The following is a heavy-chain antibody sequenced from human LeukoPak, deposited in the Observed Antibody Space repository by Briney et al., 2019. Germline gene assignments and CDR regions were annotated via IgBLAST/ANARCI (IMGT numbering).Heavy chain of an antibody. CDR2: IHHSGSA. CDR3: ASHCSDTRCYSNMDV. Sequence: PSETLSLTCAVYVGSFSDYYWSWIRQPPGKGLEWIGQIHHSGSANYNPSLKSRVTISVDTSKKQFSLKLSSVTAADTAVYYCASHCSDTRCYSNMDVWGQGTTVTVSS. CDR1: VGSFSDYY. V-gene: IGHV4-34*01. J-gene: IGHJ6*02. D-gene: IGHD2-2*01.